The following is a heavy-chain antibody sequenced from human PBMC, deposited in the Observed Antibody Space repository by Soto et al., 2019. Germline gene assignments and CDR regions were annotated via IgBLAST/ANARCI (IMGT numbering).Heavy chain of an antibody. CDR3: ARGRINYYDSSGLNY. Sequence: PGGSLRLSCAASGFTFSSYSMNWVRQAPGKGLEWVSYISHTGSTIYYADSVRGRFTISSDNSKNSLSLQMNSLRAEDTAVANCARGRINYYDSSGLNYWGQGTLVTVSS. D-gene: IGHD3-22*01. V-gene: IGHV3-48*04. J-gene: IGHJ4*02. CDR2: ISHTGSTI. CDR1: GFTFSSYS.